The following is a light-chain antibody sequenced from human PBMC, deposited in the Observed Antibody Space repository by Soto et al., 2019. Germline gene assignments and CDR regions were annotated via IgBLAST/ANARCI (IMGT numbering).Light chain of an antibody. Sequence: EIVLTQSPGTLSLSPGERATLSCRASQSVSSSYLAWYQQKPGQAPRLLIYGASSRATGIPDRFSGSGSGTDFTLTISRLEPEDFAVYYCKKYGSSPRGLTFGGGTKVEIK. CDR3: KKYGSSPRGLT. CDR1: QSVSSSY. J-gene: IGKJ4*01. V-gene: IGKV3-20*01. CDR2: GAS.